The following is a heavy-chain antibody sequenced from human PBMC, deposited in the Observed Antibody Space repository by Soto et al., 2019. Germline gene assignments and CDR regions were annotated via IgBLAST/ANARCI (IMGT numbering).Heavy chain of an antibody. Sequence: GGSLRLSCAASGFTFSSYWMHWVRQAPGKGLVWVSRINSDGSSTSYADSVKGRFTISRDNAKNTLYLQMNSLRAEDTAVYYCAREEPSALLGCFDYWGQGTLVTVSS. D-gene: IGHD3-16*01. V-gene: IGHV3-74*01. J-gene: IGHJ4*02. CDR2: INSDGSST. CDR3: AREEPSALLGCFDY. CDR1: GFTFSSYW.